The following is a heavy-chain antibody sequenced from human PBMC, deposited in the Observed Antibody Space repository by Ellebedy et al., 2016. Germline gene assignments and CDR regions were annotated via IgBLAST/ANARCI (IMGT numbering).Heavy chain of an antibody. CDR1: GYTFTDYY. V-gene: IGHV1-2*02. CDR3: ARAGAGYCSSTSCYGYNWFDP. D-gene: IGHD2-2*01. CDR2: INPNSGGT. Sequence: ASVKVSCXASGYTFTDYYMHWVRQAPGQGLEWMGWINPNSGGTNYAQKFQGRVTMTRDTSISTAYMELSRLRSDDTAVYYCARAGAGYCSSTSCYGYNWFDPWGQGTLVTVSS. J-gene: IGHJ5*02.